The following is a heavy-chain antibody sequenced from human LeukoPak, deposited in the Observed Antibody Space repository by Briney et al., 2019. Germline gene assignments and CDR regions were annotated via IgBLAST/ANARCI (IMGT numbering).Heavy chain of an antibody. Sequence: PGGSLRLSCVASGFTFSSYGMNWVRQAPGKGLEWVSVLYSGGDTYYADSVKGRFTISRDNSKNTLYLHMNSLRAEDTAVYYCARYPVGAGLPDAFDIWGRGTMVTVSS. D-gene: IGHD1-26*01. V-gene: IGHV3-66*01. CDR3: ARYPVGAGLPDAFDI. J-gene: IGHJ3*02. CDR1: GFTFSSYG. CDR2: LYSGGDT.